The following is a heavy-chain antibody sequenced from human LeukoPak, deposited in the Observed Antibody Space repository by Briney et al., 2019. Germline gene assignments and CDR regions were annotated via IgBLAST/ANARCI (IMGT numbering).Heavy chain of an antibody. V-gene: IGHV3-11*06. CDR3: ARDLNWGDSYLDL. Sequence: GGSLRPSCAASGFTFSDYYMSWLRQAPEKGLEWVSYISNRSSYTNYVDSVKGRFTITRDNAKNPLYLQMHILRAEDTAVYYCARDLNWGDSYLDLWGRATLLTVSS. J-gene: IGHJ2*01. D-gene: IGHD7-27*01. CDR1: GFTFSDYY. CDR2: ISNRSSYT.